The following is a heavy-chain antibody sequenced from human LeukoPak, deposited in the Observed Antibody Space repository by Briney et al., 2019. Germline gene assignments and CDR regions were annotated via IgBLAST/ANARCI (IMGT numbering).Heavy chain of an antibody. CDR3: AKRIDCSGACPSHY. CDR1: GFTFSSYA. CDR2: ISGGSGNT. V-gene: IGHV3-23*01. Sequence: GGSLRLPCAASGFTFSSYAMSWVRQAPGRGLEWVSIISGGSGNTYYADSVKGRFSISRDNSKNTLYLQMNSLRAEDTAVYYCAKRIDCSGACPSHYWGQGTLVTVSS. J-gene: IGHJ4*02. D-gene: IGHD2-15*01.